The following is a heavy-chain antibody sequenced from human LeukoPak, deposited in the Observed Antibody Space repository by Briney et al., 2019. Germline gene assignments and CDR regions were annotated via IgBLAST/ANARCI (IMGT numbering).Heavy chain of an antibody. Sequence: GGSLRLSCAASGFTFSSYSMNWVRQAPGKGLEWVSSISSSSSYIYYADSVKGRFTISRDNAKNSPYLQMNSLRAEDTAVYYCARDQTISSSWLGAPGKKYNWFDPWGQGTLVTVSS. D-gene: IGHD6-13*01. J-gene: IGHJ5*02. V-gene: IGHV3-21*01. CDR2: ISSSSSYI. CDR1: GFTFSSYS. CDR3: ARDQTISSSWLGAPGKKYNWFDP.